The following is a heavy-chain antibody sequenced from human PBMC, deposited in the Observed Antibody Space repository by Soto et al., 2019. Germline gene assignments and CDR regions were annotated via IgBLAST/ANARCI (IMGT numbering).Heavy chain of an antibody. Sequence: SETLSLTCTVSGGSISSSSYYWGWIRQPPGKGLEWIGSIYYSGSTYYNPSLKSRVTISVDTSKNQFSLKLSSVTAADTAVYYCARLRNSSSWYRGLQDWYFDLWGRGTLVTVSS. V-gene: IGHV4-39*01. CDR3: ARLRNSSSWYRGLQDWYFDL. CDR1: GGSISSSSYY. D-gene: IGHD6-13*01. J-gene: IGHJ2*01. CDR2: IYYSGST.